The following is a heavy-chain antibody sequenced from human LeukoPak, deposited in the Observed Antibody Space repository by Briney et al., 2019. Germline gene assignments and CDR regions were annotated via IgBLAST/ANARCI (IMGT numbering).Heavy chain of an antibody. D-gene: IGHD2-15*01. CDR3: ARDPLGYCSGGSCYPFDY. Sequence: ASMKVSCKASGYTFTDYYMHWMRQAPGQGLEWMGWINPNSGGTNYAQKFHGRVTMTRDTSISTHYMELTSLRSDDMAVYYCARDPLGYCSGGSCYPFDYWGQGTLVTVSS. V-gene: IGHV1-2*02. J-gene: IGHJ4*02. CDR2: INPNSGGT. CDR1: GYTFTDYY.